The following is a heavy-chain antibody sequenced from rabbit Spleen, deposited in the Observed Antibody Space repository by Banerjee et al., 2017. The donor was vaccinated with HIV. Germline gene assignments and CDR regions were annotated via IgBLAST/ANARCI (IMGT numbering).Heavy chain of an antibody. D-gene: IGHD1-1*01. CDR2: IDTNYGDT. Sequence: QEQLEESGGGLVKPEGSLALTCKASGFSFSSSYWICWVRQAPGKGLEWVACIDTNYGDTDYANWPKGRFTISKTSSTTVTLQMTSLTAADTATYFCARNYVNAFDPWGPGTLVTVS. V-gene: IGHV1S45*01. CDR3: ARNYVNAFDP. J-gene: IGHJ2*01. CDR1: GFSFSSSYW.